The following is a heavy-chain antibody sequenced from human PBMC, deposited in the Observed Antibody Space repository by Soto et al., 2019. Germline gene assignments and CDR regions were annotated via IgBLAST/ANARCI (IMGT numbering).Heavy chain of an antibody. Sequence: GGSLRLSSAASGFTFSSYAMSWVRQAPGKGLEWVSAISGSGGSTYYADSVKGRFTISRDNSKNTLYLQMNSLRAEDTAVYYCARDGSGSPTDYWGQGTLVTVSS. CDR2: ISGSGGST. CDR3: ARDGSGSPTDY. V-gene: IGHV3-23*01. D-gene: IGHD1-26*01. CDR1: GFTFSSYA. J-gene: IGHJ4*02.